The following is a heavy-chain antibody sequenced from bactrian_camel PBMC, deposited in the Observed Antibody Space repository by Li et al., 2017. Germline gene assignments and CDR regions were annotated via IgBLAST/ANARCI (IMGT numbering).Heavy chain of an antibody. Sequence: HVQLVESGGGSVQAGGSLTLSCVASEGTMKYYSMGWFRQAPGKDREGVAAIDSDGSTTYADSVKGRFTISKDNAKNTLYLQMNSLEPEDTAMYYCAPGLRNLESVSSYARGAVGYWGLFTQVTDS. D-gene: IGHD1*01. CDR1: EGTMKYYS. V-gene: IGHV3S57*01. J-gene: IGHJ6*01. CDR2: IDSDGST. CDR3: APGLRNLESVSSYARGAVGY.